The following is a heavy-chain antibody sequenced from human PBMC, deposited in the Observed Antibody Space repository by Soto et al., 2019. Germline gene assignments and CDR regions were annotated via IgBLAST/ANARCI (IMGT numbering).Heavy chain of an antibody. CDR2: IYTSGST. D-gene: IGHD4-17*01. V-gene: IGHV4-4*07. CDR1: VGSISSYY. J-gene: IGHJ6*02. Sequence: SETLSLTGTVSVGSISSYYWSWIRQPAGKGLEWIGRIYTSGSTNYNPSLKSRVTMSVDTSKNQFSLKLSSVTAADTAVYYCARGSDYGYYYYGMDVWGQGTTVSVSS. CDR3: ARGSDYGYYYYGMDV.